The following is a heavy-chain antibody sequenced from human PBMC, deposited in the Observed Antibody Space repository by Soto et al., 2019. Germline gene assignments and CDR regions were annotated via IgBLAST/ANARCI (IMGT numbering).Heavy chain of an antibody. CDR3: ARDDCGGDCYSDAFDI. CDR1: GYTFTSYG. D-gene: IGHD2-21*01. Sequence: QVQLVQSGAEVKKPGASVKVSCKASGYTFTSYGISWVRQAPGQGLEWMGWISAYNGNTNYAQKLQGRVTMTTDKSTSTAYMELRSLRSDDTAVYYCARDDCGGDCYSDAFDIWGQGTMVTVSS. V-gene: IGHV1-18*01. CDR2: ISAYNGNT. J-gene: IGHJ3*02.